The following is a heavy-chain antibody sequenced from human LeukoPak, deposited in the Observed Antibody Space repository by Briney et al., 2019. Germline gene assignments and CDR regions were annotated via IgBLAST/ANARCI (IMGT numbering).Heavy chain of an antibody. Sequence: SQTLSLTCAVSGGSISSGGYYWSWLRQPPGKGLEWIGYIYHSGSTYYNPSLKSRVTISVDRSKNQFSLKLSSVTAADTAVYYCARAGTTAWFDPWGQGTLVTVSS. J-gene: IGHJ5*02. D-gene: IGHD1-1*01. CDR2: IYHSGST. V-gene: IGHV4-30-2*01. CDR1: GGSISSGGYY. CDR3: ARAGTTAWFDP.